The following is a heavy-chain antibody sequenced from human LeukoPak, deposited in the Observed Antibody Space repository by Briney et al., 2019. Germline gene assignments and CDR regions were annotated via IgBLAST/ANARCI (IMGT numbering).Heavy chain of an antibody. CDR1: VGTLDNSA. CDR2: IIPILNIP. D-gene: IGHD2-8*01. CDR3: AREKMEVGYYGLDV. Sequence: GSSVKVSCKASVGTLDNSAINCVRQAPGQGLEGMGRIIPILNIPNYAQKLQCRVTMPADKSTSTTYIDLSSLISDHTAVQYCAREKMEVGYYGLDVWGQGTTVTVSS. J-gene: IGHJ6*02. V-gene: IGHV1-69*04.